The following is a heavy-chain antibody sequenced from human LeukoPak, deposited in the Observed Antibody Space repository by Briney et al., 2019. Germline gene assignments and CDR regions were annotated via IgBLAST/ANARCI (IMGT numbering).Heavy chain of an antibody. D-gene: IGHD5-12*01. V-gene: IGHV4-34*01. CDR3: AYSSYDFQAGKEQKDY. CDR2: INHSGST. J-gene: IGHJ4*02. CDR1: GGSFSGYY. Sequence: PSETLSLTCAVYGGSFSGYYWSWIRQPPGKGLEWIGEINHSGSTNYNPSLKSRVTISVDTSKNQFSLKLSSVTAADTAVYYCAYSSYDFQAGKEQKDYWGQGTLVTVSS.